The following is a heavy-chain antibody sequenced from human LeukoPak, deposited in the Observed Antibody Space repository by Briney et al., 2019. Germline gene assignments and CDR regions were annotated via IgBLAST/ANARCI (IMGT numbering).Heavy chain of an antibody. CDR2: INPNTGVT. CDR1: GYTFTGYY. CDR3: ARDRTTVTTGYYGMDV. D-gene: IGHD4-17*01. J-gene: IGHJ6*02. Sequence: AAVKVSCKASGYTFTGYYMHWVRQAPGQGLEWMGWINPNTGVTNYAQKFQGRVTLTRDTSIITAYIELTRLRSDDTAMYYCARDRTTVTTGYYGMDVWGQGTTLSVS. V-gene: IGHV1-2*02.